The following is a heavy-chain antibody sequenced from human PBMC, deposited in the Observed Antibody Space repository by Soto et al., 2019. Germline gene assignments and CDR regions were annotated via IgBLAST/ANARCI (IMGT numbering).Heavy chain of an antibody. CDR2: LSGSGGST. CDR1: GFTFSSYA. J-gene: IGHJ3*02. CDR3: AKDRIVATIGVYDAFDI. D-gene: IGHD5-12*01. Sequence: EVQLLESGGGLVEPGGSLRLSCAASGFTFSSYAMSWVRQAPGKGLEWVSALSGSGGSTYYADSVKGRFTISRDNSKNALYLQLNSLRAEDTAVYYCAKDRIVATIGVYDAFDIWGQGTMVTVSS. V-gene: IGHV3-23*01.